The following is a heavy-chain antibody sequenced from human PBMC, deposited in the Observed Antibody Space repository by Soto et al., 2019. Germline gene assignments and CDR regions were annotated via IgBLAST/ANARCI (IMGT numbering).Heavy chain of an antibody. D-gene: IGHD3-22*01. V-gene: IGHV3-30-3*01. CDR2: ISYDGSNK. CDR1: GFTFSSYA. J-gene: IGHJ3*02. CDR3: ARDITSSTYYYDSSGYRHDAFDI. Sequence: GGSLRLSCAASGFTFSSYAMHGVRQAPGKGLEWVAVISYDGSNKYYADSVKGRFTISRDNSKNTLYLQMNSLRAEDTAVYYCARDITSSTYYYDSSGYRHDAFDIWGQGTMVTVS.